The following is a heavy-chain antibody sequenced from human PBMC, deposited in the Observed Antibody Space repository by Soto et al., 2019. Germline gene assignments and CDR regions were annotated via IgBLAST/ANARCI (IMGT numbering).Heavy chain of an antibody. J-gene: IGHJ4*02. CDR2: IYWDGDR. D-gene: IGHD3-9*01. CDR3: AHLRRYFDWLAGGYFRY. Sequence: SGPTLVNPTQTLTLTCTFSGFSLTTRGVAVGWIRQPPGKALEWLALIYWDGDRRYSPSLVNRLTITKDTSKNQVLLTMTNMDPVDTGTYYCAHLRRYFDWLAGGYFRYWGQGTLVTVSS. V-gene: IGHV2-5*02. CDR1: GFSLTTRGVA.